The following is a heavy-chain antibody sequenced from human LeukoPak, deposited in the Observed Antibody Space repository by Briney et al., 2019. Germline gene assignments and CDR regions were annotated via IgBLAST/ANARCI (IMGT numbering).Heavy chain of an antibody. CDR2: IRYDGSNE. CDR3: ASPFFYSSSWGASDDAFDI. CDR1: GFIFSSYG. D-gene: IGHD6-13*01. Sequence: GSLRLSCAASGFIFSSYGMHWVRQAPGKGLEWVAFIRYDGSNEYYADSVRGRFTISRDNSKNTLYLQMNSLRAEDTAVYYCASPFFYSSSWGASDDAFDIWGQGTMVTVSS. J-gene: IGHJ3*02. V-gene: IGHV3-30*02.